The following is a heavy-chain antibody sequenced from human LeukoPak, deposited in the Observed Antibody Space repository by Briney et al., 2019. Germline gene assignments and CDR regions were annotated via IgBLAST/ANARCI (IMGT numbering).Heavy chain of an antibody. CDR1: GGSISSGSYY. V-gene: IGHV4-61*02. D-gene: IGHD3-22*01. Sequence: SETLSLTCTVSGGSISSGSYYWSWIRQPAGKGLEWIGRIYTSGSTNYNPSLKSRVNISVDTSKNQFSLKLSSVTAADTAVYYCARETYYYVSSGYSNPYIDYWGQGNLVTVSS. CDR2: IYTSGST. CDR3: ARETYYYVSSGYSNPYIDY. J-gene: IGHJ4*02.